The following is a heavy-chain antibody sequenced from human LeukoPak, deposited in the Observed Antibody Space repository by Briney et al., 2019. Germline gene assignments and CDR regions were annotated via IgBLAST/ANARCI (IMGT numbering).Heavy chain of an antibody. V-gene: IGHV1-18*04. D-gene: IGHD1-1*01. CDR3: AREGGPTGGAQDY. Sequence: GASVKVSRKASGYTFTSYYMHWVRQAPGQGLEWMGWISAYNGNTHYAQKVQDRVTMTTDTSTSTAYMELRSLRSDDTAVYYCAREGGPTGGAQDYWGQGTLVTVSS. CDR1: GYTFTSYY. CDR2: ISAYNGNT. J-gene: IGHJ4*02.